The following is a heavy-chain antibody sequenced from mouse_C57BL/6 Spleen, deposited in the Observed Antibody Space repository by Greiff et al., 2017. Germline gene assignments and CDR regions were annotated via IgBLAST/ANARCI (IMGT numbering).Heavy chain of an antibody. CDR1: GYTFTDYE. Sequence: QVQLKESGAELVRPRASVTLSCKASGYTFTDYEMHWVKQTPVHGLEWIGAIDPETGGTAYNQKFKGKAILTADKSSSTAYMELRSLTSEDSAVYYCTRPLYYYGSSPFAYWGQGTLVTVSA. CDR2: IDPETGGT. J-gene: IGHJ3*01. D-gene: IGHD1-1*01. CDR3: TRPLYYYGSSPFAY. V-gene: IGHV1-15*01.